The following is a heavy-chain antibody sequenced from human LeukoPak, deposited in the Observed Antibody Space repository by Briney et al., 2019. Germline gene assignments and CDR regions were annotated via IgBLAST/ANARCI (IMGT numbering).Heavy chain of an antibody. V-gene: IGHV3-30*02. Sequence: PGGSLRLSCAASGFTFSSYGMQWVRQAPGKGLEWVAFIRYDGSNKYYADSVKGRFTISRDNSKNTLHLQTNSLRAEDTAVYYCAKDRTYSSAWPYYFDYWGQGTLVTVSS. CDR3: AKDRTYSSAWPYYFDY. J-gene: IGHJ4*02. D-gene: IGHD6-19*01. CDR1: GFTFSSYG. CDR2: IRYDGSNK.